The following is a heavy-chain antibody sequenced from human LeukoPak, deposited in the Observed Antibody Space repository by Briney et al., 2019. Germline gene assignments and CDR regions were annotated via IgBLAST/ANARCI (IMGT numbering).Heavy chain of an antibody. Sequence: GALSLSCAASEFTFSTYGMHWVRQAPGKGLEWVAFIRYDASNKYYADSVKGRFTISRDNSKNTLYLQMNSLRAEDTAVYYCATGWGGYGDYYFDYWGQGTLVTVSS. D-gene: IGHD4-17*01. CDR3: ATGWGGYGDYYFDY. V-gene: IGHV3-30*02. CDR1: EFTFSTYG. CDR2: IRYDASNK. J-gene: IGHJ4*02.